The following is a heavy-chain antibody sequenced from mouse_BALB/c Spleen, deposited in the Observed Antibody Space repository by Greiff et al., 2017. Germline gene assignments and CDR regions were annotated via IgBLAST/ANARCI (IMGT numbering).Heavy chain of an antibody. CDR1: GFNIKDTY. J-gene: IGHJ3*01. V-gene: IGHV14-3*02. D-gene: IGHD1-1*01. CDR3: ASCYGSSPGWFAY. CDR2: IDPANGNT. Sequence: EVKVVESGAELVKPGASVKLSCTASGFNIKDTYMHWVKQRPEQGLEWIGRIDPANGNTKYDPKFQGKATITADTSSNTAYLQLSSLTSEDTAVYYCASCYGSSPGWFAYWGQGTLVTVSA.